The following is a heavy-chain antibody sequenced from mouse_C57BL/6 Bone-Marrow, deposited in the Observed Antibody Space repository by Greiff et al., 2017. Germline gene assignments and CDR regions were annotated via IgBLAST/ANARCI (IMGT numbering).Heavy chain of an antibody. Sequence: EVQVVESGEGLVKPGGSLKLSCAASGFTFSSYAMSWVRQTPEKRLEWVAYISSGGDYIYYADTVKGRFTISRDYARNTLYLQMSSLKSEDTAMYYCTRDDPYWFAYWGQGTLVTVSA. J-gene: IGHJ3*01. CDR2: ISSGGDYI. CDR1: GFTFSSYA. D-gene: IGHD2-3*01. CDR3: TRDDPYWFAY. V-gene: IGHV5-9-1*02.